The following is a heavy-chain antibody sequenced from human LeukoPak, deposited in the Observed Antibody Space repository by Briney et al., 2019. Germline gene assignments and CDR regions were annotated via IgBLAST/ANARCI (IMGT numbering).Heavy chain of an antibody. Sequence: ASVKVSCKASGYTFTGYYMHWVRQAPGQGLEWMGWINPNSGGTNYAQKFQGRVTMTRDTSISTAYMELSRLRSDDTAVYYCARDPTIVGATRYYFDYWGPGNPGHRLL. D-gene: IGHD1-26*01. CDR3: ARDPTIVGATRYYFDY. CDR1: GYTFTGYY. CDR2: INPNSGGT. J-gene: IGHJ4*02. V-gene: IGHV1-2*02.